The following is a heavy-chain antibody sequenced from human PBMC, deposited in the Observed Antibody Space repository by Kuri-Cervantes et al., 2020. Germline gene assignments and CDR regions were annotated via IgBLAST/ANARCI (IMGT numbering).Heavy chain of an antibody. CDR2: ISSSSSYI. CDR1: GFTFSSYG. Sequence: GESLKISCAASGFTFSSYGMHWVRQAPGKGLEWVSSISSSSSYIYYADSVKGRFTISRDNAKNSLYLQMNSLRAEDTAVYYCARVADTVRGVITQNDAFDIWGQGTMVTVSS. D-gene: IGHD3-10*01. V-gene: IGHV3-21*01. CDR3: ARVADTVRGVITQNDAFDI. J-gene: IGHJ3*02.